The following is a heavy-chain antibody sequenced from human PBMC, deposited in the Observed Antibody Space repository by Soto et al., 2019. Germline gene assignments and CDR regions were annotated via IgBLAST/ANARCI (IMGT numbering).Heavy chain of an antibody. J-gene: IGHJ6*02. D-gene: IGHD3-10*01. CDR2: INSVASYV. CDR3: TRDRSSFMRGRIRGPYGGLDV. Sequence: QLVESGGGLVKPGGSLRVSCAASRFAFSSYSMHWVRQAPMKGLEWVASINSVASYVYYADSVECRFTISRDNAKNSVYLQMNSLRAEDTAVYYCTRDRSSFMRGRIRGPYGGLDVWGQGTTVLVS. V-gene: IGHV3-21*01. CDR1: RFAFSSYS.